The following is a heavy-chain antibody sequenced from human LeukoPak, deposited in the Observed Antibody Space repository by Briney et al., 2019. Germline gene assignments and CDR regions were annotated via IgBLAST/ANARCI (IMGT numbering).Heavy chain of an antibody. CDR1: GFTFSSYA. J-gene: IGHJ6*02. CDR3: AKDGYCSGGSCYSAYYYGMDV. CDR2: ISGSGGST. D-gene: IGHD2-15*01. Sequence: GGSLRLSCAASGFTFSSYAMSWVRQAPGKGLEWVSAISGSGGSTYYADSVKGGFTISRDNSKNTLYLQMNSLRAEDTAVYYCAKDGYCSGGSCYSAYYYGMDVWGQGTTVTVS. V-gene: IGHV3-23*01.